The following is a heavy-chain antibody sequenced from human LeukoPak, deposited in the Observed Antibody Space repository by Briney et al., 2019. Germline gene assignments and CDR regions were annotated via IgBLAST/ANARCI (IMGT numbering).Heavy chain of an antibody. J-gene: IGHJ3*02. Sequence: GASVKVSCKASGYTFTNYGISWVRQAPGQGLEWMGWITAYNGNTNYAQNFQGRVTMTTDTSTNTAYTELRSLRSDDTAVYYCARDTTYQPLGDAFDIWGQGTMVTVSS. V-gene: IGHV1-18*01. D-gene: IGHD2-2*01. CDR1: GYTFTNYG. CDR2: ITAYNGNT. CDR3: ARDTTYQPLGDAFDI.